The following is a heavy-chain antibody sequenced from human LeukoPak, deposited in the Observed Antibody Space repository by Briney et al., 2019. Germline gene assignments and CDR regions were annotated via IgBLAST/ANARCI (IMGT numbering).Heavy chain of an antibody. D-gene: IGHD2-2*01. CDR2: INPNSGGT. V-gene: IGHV1-2*02. J-gene: IGHJ3*02. CDR1: GYTFTGYY. Sequence: ASVKVSCKASGYTFTGYYMHWVRQAPGQGLEWMGWINPNSGGTNYAQKFQGRVTMTRDTSISTAYMELSRLRSDDTAVYYCARLGVDTRPDAFDIWGQGTMVTVSS. CDR3: ARLGVDTRPDAFDI.